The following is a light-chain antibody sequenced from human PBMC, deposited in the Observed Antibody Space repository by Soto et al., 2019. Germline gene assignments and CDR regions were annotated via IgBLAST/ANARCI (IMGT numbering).Light chain of an antibody. J-gene: IGKJ2*01. CDR2: GAS. V-gene: IGKV3-20*01. CDR1: QSVSSSY. CDR3: QQFGSAPSYT. Sequence: IVLTQSPGTLSLSPGERATVSCRASQSVSSSYLAWYQQKPGQAPRLLIYGASSRATGIPDRFGGSGSGTDFTLTISGLEPEAFAVYFCQQFGSAPSYTFGQGTKLEI.